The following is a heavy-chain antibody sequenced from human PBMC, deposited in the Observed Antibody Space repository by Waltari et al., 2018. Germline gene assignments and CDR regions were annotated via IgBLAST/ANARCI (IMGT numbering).Heavy chain of an antibody. CDR3: ARHVYGRSTMVRGVIIPFFPPYFDY. Sequence: QVQLQESCPGLMTPSETLSLTCTVSGGSISSYYWSWLRCPPGTGLECVGYIYYSGSTNYNPSLKRRVTISVDTSKNQFSLKLSSVTAADTAVYYCARHVYGRSTMVRGVIIPFFPPYFDYWGQGTLVTVSS. CDR1: GGSISSYY. J-gene: IGHJ4*02. CDR2: IYYSGST. V-gene: IGHV4-59*08. D-gene: IGHD3-10*01.